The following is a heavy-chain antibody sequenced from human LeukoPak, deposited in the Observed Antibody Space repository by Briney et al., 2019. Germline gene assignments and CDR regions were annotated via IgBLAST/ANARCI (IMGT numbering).Heavy chain of an antibody. Sequence: ASVKVSCKASGYTFTSYDINWVRQATGQGLEWMGWMKPNSGNTGYAQKFQGRVTMTRNTSISTAYMELSSLRSEDTAVYYCAQLTHLTGENYYFDYWGQGTLVTVSS. CDR2: MKPNSGNT. D-gene: IGHD3-9*01. J-gene: IGHJ4*02. CDR3: AQLTHLTGENYYFDY. CDR1: GYTFTSYD. V-gene: IGHV1-8*01.